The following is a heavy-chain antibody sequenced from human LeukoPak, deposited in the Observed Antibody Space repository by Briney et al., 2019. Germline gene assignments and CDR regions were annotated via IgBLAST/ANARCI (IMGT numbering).Heavy chain of an antibody. CDR3: ARSDYFDY. V-gene: IGHV3-74*01. CDR2: VKSDGSST. Sequence: GGSLRLSCAASGFNFDDYAMHWVRQAPGKGLVWVSRVKSDGSSTSYADSVKGRFTISRDNAKNTLYLQMNSLRAEDTAVYYCARSDYFDYWGQGTLVTVSS. J-gene: IGHJ4*02. CDR1: GFNFDDYA.